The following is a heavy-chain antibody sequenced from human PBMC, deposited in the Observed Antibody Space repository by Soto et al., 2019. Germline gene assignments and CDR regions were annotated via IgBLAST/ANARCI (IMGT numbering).Heavy chain of an antibody. Sequence: ASVKVSCKASGYTFTSYSMHWVRQPPGQGLEWMGIINPSSGRTSYAQNFKGRVTMTSDTSTSIVYMEMSSLKSEDTAVYYCARDHNFGFILYAMDVWGQGTTVTVSS. CDR2: INPSSGRT. V-gene: IGHV1-46*01. CDR3: ARDHNFGFILYAMDV. D-gene: IGHD2-15*01. J-gene: IGHJ6*02. CDR1: GYTFTSYS.